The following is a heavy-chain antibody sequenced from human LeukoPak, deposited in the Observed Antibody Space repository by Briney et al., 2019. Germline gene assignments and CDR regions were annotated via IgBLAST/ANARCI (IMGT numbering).Heavy chain of an antibody. CDR1: GFTFSSYA. V-gene: IGHV3-23*01. CDR3: AKGSYYDSSGSFYFDY. J-gene: IGHJ4*02. CDR2: ISGSGDNT. D-gene: IGHD3-22*01. Sequence: GGSLRLSCAASGFTFSSYAMSWVRQAPGKGLELVSGISGSGDNTYYADSVKGRFTTSRDNSKNTLYVQVNSLGTEDTAAYYCAKGSYYDSSGSFYFDYWGQGTLVTVSS.